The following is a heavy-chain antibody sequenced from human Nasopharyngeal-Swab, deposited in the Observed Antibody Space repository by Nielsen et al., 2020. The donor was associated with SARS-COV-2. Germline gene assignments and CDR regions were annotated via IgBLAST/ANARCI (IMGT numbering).Heavy chain of an antibody. CDR1: GFSFSHFW. D-gene: IGHD6-13*01. Sequence: GESLKISCCFSGFSFSHFWLSLVRQAPGKGLEWVANIKHDGSQKNYVDSVKGRFTISRDNSNNSLYLQMNSLRAEDTAVYFCSRESSAADYWGRGTLVTVSS. CDR2: IKHDGSQK. V-gene: IGHV3-7*01. J-gene: IGHJ4*02. CDR3: SRESSAADY.